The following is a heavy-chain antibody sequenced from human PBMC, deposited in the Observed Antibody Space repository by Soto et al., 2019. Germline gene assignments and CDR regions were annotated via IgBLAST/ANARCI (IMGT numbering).Heavy chain of an antibody. Sequence: GGSLRLSCAASGFTFRSYAMNWVRQAPGKGLEWVSAISGSGDSTYYVDSVKGRFTISRDNSNNTLYLQMNSLKTEDTAVYYCTTDGGVLVPAANDGMDVWGQGTTVTVSS. V-gene: IGHV3-23*01. CDR1: GFTFRSYA. D-gene: IGHD2-2*01. CDR3: TTDGGVLVPAANDGMDV. CDR2: ISGSGDST. J-gene: IGHJ6*02.